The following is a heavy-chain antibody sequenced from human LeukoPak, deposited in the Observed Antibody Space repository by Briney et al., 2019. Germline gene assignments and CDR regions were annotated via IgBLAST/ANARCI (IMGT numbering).Heavy chain of an antibody. Sequence: SGTLSLTCDVSGDSISPSHWWCCVRHPPGKGLEWLGKIYHDGNTNYDPSLKSRVTISVDKPNNQFSLKLSSVTAADTAVYYCARARLRFGELPTNFDYWGQGTLVTVSS. J-gene: IGHJ4*02. V-gene: IGHV4-4*02. D-gene: IGHD3-10*01. CDR3: ARARLRFGELPTNFDY. CDR2: IYHDGNT. CDR1: GDSISPSHW.